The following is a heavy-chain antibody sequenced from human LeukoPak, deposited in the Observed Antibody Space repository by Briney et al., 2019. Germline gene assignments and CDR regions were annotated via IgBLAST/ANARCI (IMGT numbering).Heavy chain of an antibody. CDR1: GFTFSSHD. Sequence: GGSLRLSCAASGFTFSSHDMHWVRQATGKGLEWVSAIGTAGDTYYPGSVKGRFTISRENAKNSLCLQMNSLRAGDTAVYYCARASGTWQGFDYWGQGTLATVSS. D-gene: IGHD1-26*01. CDR3: ARASGTWQGFDY. J-gene: IGHJ4*02. V-gene: IGHV3-13*01. CDR2: IGTAGDT.